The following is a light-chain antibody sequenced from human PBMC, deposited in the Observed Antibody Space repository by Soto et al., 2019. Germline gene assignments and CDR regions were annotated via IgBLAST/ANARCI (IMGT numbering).Light chain of an antibody. CDR1: SSNIESNT. J-gene: IGLJ3*02. CDR3: AAWDDSLKGWV. CDR2: STN. V-gene: IGLV1-44*01. Sequence: QTVVTQPPSASGTPGPRVTLSCSGSSSNIESNTVNWYQQLPGTAPKLLIYSTNHRPSGVPDRFSGSKSGTSASLAISGLQSEDEADYYCAAWDDSLKGWVFGGGTQLTVL.